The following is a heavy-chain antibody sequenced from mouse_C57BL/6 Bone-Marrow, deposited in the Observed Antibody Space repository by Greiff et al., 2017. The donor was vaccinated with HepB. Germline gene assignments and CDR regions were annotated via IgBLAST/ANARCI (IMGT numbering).Heavy chain of an antibody. V-gene: IGHV1-50*01. CDR3: ALFYEGFAY. Sequence: VQLQQPGAELVKPGASVKLSCKASGYTFTSYWMQWVKQRPGQGLEWIGEIDPSDSYTNYNQKFKGKATLTVDTSSSTAYMQLSSLTSEDSAVYYCALFYEGFAYWGQGTLVTVSA. J-gene: IGHJ3*01. CDR1: GYTFTSYW. CDR2: IDPSDSYT. D-gene: IGHD1-1*01.